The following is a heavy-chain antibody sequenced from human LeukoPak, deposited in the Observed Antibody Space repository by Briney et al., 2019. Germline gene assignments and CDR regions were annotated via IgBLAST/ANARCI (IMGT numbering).Heavy chain of an antibody. CDR3: AADSYGSDYYYYGMDV. CDR1: GYTLTELS. D-gene: IGHD5-18*01. J-gene: IGHJ6*02. V-gene: IGHV1-24*01. CDR2: FDPEDGET. Sequence: GASVKVSCKVSGYTLTELSMHWARQAPGKGLEWMGGFDPEDGETIYAQKFQGRVTMTEDTSTDTAYMELSSLRSEDTAVYYCAADSYGSDYYYYGMDVWGQGTTVTVSS.